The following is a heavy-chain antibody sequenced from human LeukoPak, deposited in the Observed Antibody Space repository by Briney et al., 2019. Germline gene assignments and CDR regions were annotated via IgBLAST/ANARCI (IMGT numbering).Heavy chain of an antibody. D-gene: IGHD3-9*01. CDR1: GSSISNYY. V-gene: IGHV4-4*07. CDR3: ARATRNYDILTGYYEHFDY. Sequence: PSETLSLTCIVSGSSISNYYWSWIRQPAGKGLEWIGRIYTSGSTNYNPSLKSRVTMSVDTSKNQFSLKLSSVTAADTAVYYCARATRNYDILTGYYEHFDYWGQGTLVTVSS. J-gene: IGHJ4*02. CDR2: IYTSGST.